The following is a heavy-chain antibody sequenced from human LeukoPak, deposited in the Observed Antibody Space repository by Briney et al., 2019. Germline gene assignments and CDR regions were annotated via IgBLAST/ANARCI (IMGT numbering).Heavy chain of an antibody. CDR1: GFTFSRYS. CDR2: ISSSSSYI. V-gene: IGHV3-21*01. Sequence: GGSLRLSCAASGFTFSRYSMNWVRQAPGKGLEWVSSISSSSSYIYYADSVKGRFTISRDNAKNSLNLQMNSLRADDTAVYYCARVRYGDSPFDYWGQGTLVTVSS. J-gene: IGHJ4*02. CDR3: ARVRYGDSPFDY. D-gene: IGHD4-17*01.